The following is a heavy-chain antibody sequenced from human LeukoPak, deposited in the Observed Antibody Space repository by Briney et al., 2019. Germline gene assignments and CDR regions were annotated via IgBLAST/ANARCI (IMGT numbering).Heavy chain of an antibody. D-gene: IGHD2-15*01. Sequence: GGSLRLSCGVSGLTFSSYSMNWVRQAPGKGLVCLTRIDSDGSRISYVDSVKGRFTISRDNAKNTLYLQMNSLRAEDTAVYYCAGGRDSSELYFDSWGQGTLVTVSS. CDR3: AGGRDSSELYFDS. CDR2: IDSDGSRI. J-gene: IGHJ4*02. V-gene: IGHV3-74*01. CDR1: GLTFSSYS.